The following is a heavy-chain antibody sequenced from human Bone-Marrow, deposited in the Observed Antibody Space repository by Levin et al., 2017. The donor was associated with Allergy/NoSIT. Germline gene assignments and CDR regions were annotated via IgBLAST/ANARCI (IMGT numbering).Heavy chain of an antibody. D-gene: IGHD2-21*01. J-gene: IGHJ4*02. CDR3: ARDVPVVVVAIPVNDY. Sequence: RASVKVSCKASGYTFTSYGISWVRQAPGQGLEWMGWISAYNGNTNYAQKLQGRVTMTTDTSTSTAYMELRSLRSDDTAVYYCARDVPVVVVAIPVNDYWGQGTLVTVSS. CDR2: ISAYNGNT. V-gene: IGHV1-18*01. CDR1: GYTFTSYG.